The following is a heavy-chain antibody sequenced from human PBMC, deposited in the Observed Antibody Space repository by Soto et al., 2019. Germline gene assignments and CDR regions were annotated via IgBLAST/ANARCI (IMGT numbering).Heavy chain of an antibody. CDR3: ARAMGCSSTSCYSYYYYGMDV. Sequence: SETLSLTCAVCGYSISSSNWWGWIRQPPGKGLEWIGYIYYSGSTYYNPSLKSRVTMSVDTSKRQFSLKLSSVTAVDTAVYFCARAMGCSSTSCYSYYYYGMDVWGQGTTVTVSS. V-gene: IGHV4-28*03. J-gene: IGHJ6*02. CDR2: IYYSGST. D-gene: IGHD2-2*01. CDR1: GYSISSSNW.